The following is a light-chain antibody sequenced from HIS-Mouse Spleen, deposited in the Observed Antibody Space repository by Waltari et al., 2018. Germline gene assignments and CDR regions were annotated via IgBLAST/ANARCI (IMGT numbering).Light chain of an antibody. Sequence: AIRMTQSPSSFSASTGDRVTITCRASQGISSYLAWYQQKPGKAPKLLIHAASTLQSGVPSRFSGSGSGTDFTLTISCLQSEDFATYYCQQYYSYPPLTFGGGTKVEIK. V-gene: IGKV1-8*01. CDR2: AAS. CDR3: QQYYSYPPLT. CDR1: QGISSY. J-gene: IGKJ4*01.